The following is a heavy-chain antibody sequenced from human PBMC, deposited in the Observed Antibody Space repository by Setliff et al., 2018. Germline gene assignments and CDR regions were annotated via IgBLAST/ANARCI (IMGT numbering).Heavy chain of an antibody. J-gene: IGHJ6*03. CDR3: ARASRFGTIKYRGDYYMDV. CDR2: INTNTGNP. V-gene: IGHV7-4-1*02. Sequence: ASVKVSCKASGGTFRNYAMSWMRQAPGQGLEWMGWINTNTGNPSYAQGFTGRFVFSLDTSVSTAYLQISSLKAEDTALYYRARASRFGTIKYRGDYYMDVWGKGTTVTVSS. D-gene: IGHD3-10*01. CDR1: GGTFRNYA.